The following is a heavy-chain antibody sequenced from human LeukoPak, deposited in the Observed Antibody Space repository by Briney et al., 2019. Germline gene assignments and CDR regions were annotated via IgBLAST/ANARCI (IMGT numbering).Heavy chain of an antibody. Sequence: KASETLSLTCTVSGGYISSYYCSWLRQPPGKGLEWIGYIYYSGSTNYNPSLKSRVTISVDTSKNQFSLKLSSVTAADTAVYYCARGRYFDYWGQGTLVTVSS. V-gene: IGHV4-59*01. CDR3: ARGRYFDY. CDR1: GGYISSYY. J-gene: IGHJ4*02. CDR2: IYYSGST.